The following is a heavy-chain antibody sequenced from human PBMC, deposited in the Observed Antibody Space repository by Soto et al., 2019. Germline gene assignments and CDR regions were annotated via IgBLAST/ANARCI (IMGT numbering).Heavy chain of an antibody. D-gene: IGHD2-2*01. Sequence: SETLSLTCTGSGGSISSSSYYWGWIRQPPGKGLEWIGSIYYSGSTYYNPSLKSRVTISVDTSKNQFSLKLSSVTAADTAVYYCARRGAAADDYWGQGTLVTVSS. CDR2: IYYSGST. J-gene: IGHJ4*02. CDR3: ARRGAAADDY. CDR1: GGSISSSSYY. V-gene: IGHV4-39*01.